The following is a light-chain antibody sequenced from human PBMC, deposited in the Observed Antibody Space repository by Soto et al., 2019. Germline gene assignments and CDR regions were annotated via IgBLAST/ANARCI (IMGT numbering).Light chain of an antibody. CDR2: DAS. CDR3: QQYDNYKPLT. J-gene: IGKJ4*02. V-gene: IGKV1-5*01. CDR1: QSISSW. Sequence: DIQMTQSPSTLSASVGDRVTITCRASQSISSWLAWYQQKPGKAPKLVIFDASSLESGTPSRFSATISAKQFTLNIKCLQPHDFATYYCQQYDNYKPLTVDGGTKVDSK.